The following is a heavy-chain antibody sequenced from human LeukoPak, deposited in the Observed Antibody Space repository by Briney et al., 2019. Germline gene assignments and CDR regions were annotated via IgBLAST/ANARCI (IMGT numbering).Heavy chain of an antibody. V-gene: IGHV1-2*02. CDR2: IYPNSGDT. CDR3: ARSGSDAFDI. D-gene: IGHD1-26*01. Sequence: GASVKVSCKASGYTFSGYYMHWVRQAPGLGLEWMGWIYPNSGDTKYAQKFQGRVTVTRDTSISTAFMEVSRLTSDDTAVYYCARSGSDAFDIWGQGTMVTVSS. J-gene: IGHJ3*02. CDR1: GYTFSGYY.